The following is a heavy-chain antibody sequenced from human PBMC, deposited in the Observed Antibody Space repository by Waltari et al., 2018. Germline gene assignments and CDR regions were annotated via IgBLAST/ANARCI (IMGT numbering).Heavy chain of an antibody. D-gene: IGHD6-13*01. CDR3: ARRRGSSWSYYYYYGMDV. CDR1: GYSFTSYW. Sequence: EVQLVQSGAEVKKPGESLKISCKGSGYSFTSYWIGWVRQMPGKGLEWMGFIYPGDSDTSYSPSFQGQVTISADKSISTAYLQGSSLKASDTAMYYCARRRGSSWSYYYYYGMDVWGQGTTVTVSS. J-gene: IGHJ6*02. V-gene: IGHV5-51*01. CDR2: IYPGDSDT.